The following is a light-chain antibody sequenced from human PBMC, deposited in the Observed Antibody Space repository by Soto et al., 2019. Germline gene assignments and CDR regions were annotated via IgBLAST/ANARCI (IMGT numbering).Light chain of an antibody. CDR2: DAS. J-gene: IGKJ1*01. CDR3: QHYNEYSRA. Sequence: EFVFTQSPGTLSLSPGERATLSCRASQTVRNNYLAWYQQKPGQAPRLLIYDASSRATGIPDRFSGGGSGTDFTLTISSLQPDDFATYYCQHYNEYSRAFGQGTKVDIK. CDR1: QTVRNNY. V-gene: IGKV3-20*01.